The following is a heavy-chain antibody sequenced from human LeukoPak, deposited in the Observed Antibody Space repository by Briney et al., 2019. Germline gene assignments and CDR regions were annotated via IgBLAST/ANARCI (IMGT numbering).Heavy chain of an antibody. D-gene: IGHD6-19*01. CDR1: GFTFNIYA. J-gene: IGHJ5*02. V-gene: IGHV3-21*01. CDR3: ARDPEGRVNHWHFDP. CDR2: IRATGGDI. Sequence: KAGGSLRLSCAASGFTFNIYAMNWVRQAPGKGLEWVSSIRATGGDIHYADSVRGRFTISRDDTRKSLFLQMDSLKPEDTAVYYCARDPEGRVNHWHFDPWGQGTLVIVSS.